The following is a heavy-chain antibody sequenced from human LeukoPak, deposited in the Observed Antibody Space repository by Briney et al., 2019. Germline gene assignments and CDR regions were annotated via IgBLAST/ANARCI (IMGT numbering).Heavy chain of an antibody. V-gene: IGHV4-30-2*01. CDR2: IYHSGST. J-gene: IGHJ6*02. CDR3: AARQGYYYYGMDV. CDR1: GGSISSGGYY. Sequence: SETLSLTCTVSGGSISSGGYYWSWIRQPPGKGLEWIGYIYHSGSTYYNPSLKSRVTISVDRSKNQFSLKLSSVTAADTAVYYCAARQGYYYYGMDVWGQGTTVTVSS.